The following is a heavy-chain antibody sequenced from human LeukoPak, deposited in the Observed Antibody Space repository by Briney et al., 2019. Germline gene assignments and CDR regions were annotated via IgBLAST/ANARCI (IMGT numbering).Heavy chain of an antibody. CDR1: GFTFSSYS. CDR3: VRLQRAVTGNY. Sequence: PGGSLRLSCAASGFTFSSYSMNWVRQAPGKGLEWVSYISSSSSTIYYADSVKGRFTISRDNAQNSLYLQMNSLRTEDTAVYYCVRLQRAVTGNYWGQGTLVTVSS. V-gene: IGHV3-48*04. J-gene: IGHJ4*02. CDR2: ISSSSSTI. D-gene: IGHD4-11*01.